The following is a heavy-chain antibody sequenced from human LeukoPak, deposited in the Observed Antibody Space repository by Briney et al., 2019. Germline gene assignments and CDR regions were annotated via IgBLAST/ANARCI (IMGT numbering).Heavy chain of an antibody. Sequence: PGGSLRLSCAASGFTFSTYWMHWVRQAPGKGLEWVSSISSSSSYIYYADSVKGRFTISRDNAKNSLYLQMNSLRAEDTAVYYCARGPSGYHNTGGQGTLVTVSS. J-gene: IGHJ4*02. V-gene: IGHV3-21*01. CDR3: ARGPSGYHNT. CDR1: GFTFSTYW. D-gene: IGHD5-12*01. CDR2: ISSSSSYI.